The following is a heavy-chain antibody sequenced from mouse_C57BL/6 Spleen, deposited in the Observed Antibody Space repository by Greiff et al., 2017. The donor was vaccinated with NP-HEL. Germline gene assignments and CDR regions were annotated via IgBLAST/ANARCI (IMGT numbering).Heavy chain of an antibody. J-gene: IGHJ2*01. CDR3: ARRGRYFDY. CDR1: GYTFTSYW. D-gene: IGHD3-3*01. CDR2: IDPSDSYT. V-gene: IGHV1-69*01. Sequence: QVQLKESGAELVMPGASVKLSCKASGYTFTSYWMHWVKQRPGQGLEWIGEIDPSDSYTNYNQKFKGKSTLTVDKSSSTAYMQLSSLTSEDSAVYYCARRGRYFDYWGQGTTLTVSS.